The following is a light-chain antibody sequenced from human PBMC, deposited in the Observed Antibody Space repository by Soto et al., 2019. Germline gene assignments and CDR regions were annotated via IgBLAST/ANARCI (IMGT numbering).Light chain of an antibody. CDR1: QSVSSSY. J-gene: IGKJ2*01. V-gene: IGKV3-20*01. CDR2: DAS. Sequence: EIVLTQSPGTLSLSPGEGATLSCRASQSVSSSYLAWYQQKPGQAPRLLIYDASSRATGIPDRFSGSGSGTDFTLTISRLDPDDFTVYYCQRYGSVPYTFGQGTKVDIK. CDR3: QRYGSVPYT.